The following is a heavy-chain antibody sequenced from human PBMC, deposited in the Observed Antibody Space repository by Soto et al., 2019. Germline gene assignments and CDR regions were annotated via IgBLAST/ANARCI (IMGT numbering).Heavy chain of an antibody. D-gene: IGHD2-8*01. J-gene: IGHJ4*02. CDR2: IYYSGST. CDR1: GGSISSSSYY. Sequence: SETLSLTCTVSGGSISSSSYYWGWIRQPPGKGLEWIGSIYYSGSTYYNPSLKSRVTISVDTSKNHFSLKMSFVTAADTAVYYCARGPTDIVLMVYAPPDYWGQGTLVTVSS. V-gene: IGHV4-39*02. CDR3: ARGPTDIVLMVYAPPDY.